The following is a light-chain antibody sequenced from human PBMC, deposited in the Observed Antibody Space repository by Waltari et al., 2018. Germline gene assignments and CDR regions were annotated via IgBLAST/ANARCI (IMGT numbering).Light chain of an antibody. CDR1: QDIKNY. V-gene: IGKV1-33*01. CDR2: DAS. Sequence: DIQMTQSPSSLSASVGDRVTITCQASQDIKNYLNWYQQKPGKAPKLLIYDASNLETGVPSRYSGSGSGTDFTFTISSLQPEDIATYFCQQTYTTPWKFGQGTKVEIK. J-gene: IGKJ1*01. CDR3: QQTYTTPWK.